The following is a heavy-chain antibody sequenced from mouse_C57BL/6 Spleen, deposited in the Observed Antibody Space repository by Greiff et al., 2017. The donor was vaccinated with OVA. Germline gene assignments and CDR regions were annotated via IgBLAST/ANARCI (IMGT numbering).Heavy chain of an antibody. CDR1: GYTFTSYG. Sequence: QVQLQQSGAELARPGASVKLSCKASGYTFTSYGISWVKQRTGQGLEWIGEIYPRSGNTYYNEKFKGKATLTADKSSSTAYMELRSLTSEDSAVYFCAYYYGSSYDFDVWGTGTTVTVSS. D-gene: IGHD1-1*01. V-gene: IGHV1-81*01. J-gene: IGHJ1*03. CDR3: AYYYGSSYDFDV. CDR2: IYPRSGNT.